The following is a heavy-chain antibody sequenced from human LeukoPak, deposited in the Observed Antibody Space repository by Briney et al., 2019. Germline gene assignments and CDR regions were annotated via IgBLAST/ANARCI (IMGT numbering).Heavy chain of an antibody. Sequence: SETLSLTCAVYGGSFSGYYWSWIRQPPGKGLEWIGEINHSGSTNYNPSLESRVTISVDTSKNQFSLKLSSVTAADTAVYYCARGWYSSGWLHKPRLFDYWGQGTLVTVSS. J-gene: IGHJ4*02. D-gene: IGHD6-19*01. CDR2: INHSGST. CDR3: ARGWYSSGWLHKPRLFDY. CDR1: GGSFSGYY. V-gene: IGHV4-34*01.